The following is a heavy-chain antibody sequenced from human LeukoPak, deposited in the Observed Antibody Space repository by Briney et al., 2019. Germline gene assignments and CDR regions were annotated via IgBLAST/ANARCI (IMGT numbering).Heavy chain of an antibody. J-gene: IGHJ3*02. D-gene: IGHD1-26*01. CDR1: GFTFSDYF. CDR3: ARGSGSHNAFDI. CDR2: ISTSGNVN. Sequence: GGSLRLSCAASGFTFSDYFMTWIRQAPGKGLEWVSFISTSGNVNYYADSVKGRFTISRDNAKNSLYLQMTSLRAEDTAVYYCARGSGSHNAFDIWGQGTMVTVSS. V-gene: IGHV3-11*04.